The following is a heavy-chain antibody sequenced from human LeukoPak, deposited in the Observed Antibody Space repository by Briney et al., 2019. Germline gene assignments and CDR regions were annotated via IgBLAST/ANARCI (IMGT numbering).Heavy chain of an antibody. J-gene: IGHJ6*02. Sequence: SQTLSLTCTVSGGSISSGGYYWSWIRQHPGKGLEWIGYIYYSGSTYYNPSLKSRVTISVDTSKSQFSPKLSSVTAADTAVYYCARRYYYYGMDVWGQGTTVTVSS. V-gene: IGHV4-31*03. CDR2: IYYSGST. CDR3: ARRYYYYGMDV. CDR1: GGSISSGGYY.